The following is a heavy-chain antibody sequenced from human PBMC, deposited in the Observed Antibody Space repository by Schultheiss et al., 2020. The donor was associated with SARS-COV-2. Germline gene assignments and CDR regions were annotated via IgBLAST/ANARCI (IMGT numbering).Heavy chain of an antibody. CDR3: ARDELSDSSGYYPGWFDP. CDR2: ISYDGSNK. V-gene: IGHV3-30*07. CDR1: GFTFSSYA. J-gene: IGHJ5*02. Sequence: GESLKISCAASGFTFSSYAMHWVRQAPGKGLEWVAVISYDGSNKYYADSVKGRFTISRDNSKNSLYLQMNSLRAEDTAVYYCARDELSDSSGYYPGWFDPWGQGTLVTVSS. D-gene: IGHD3-22*01.